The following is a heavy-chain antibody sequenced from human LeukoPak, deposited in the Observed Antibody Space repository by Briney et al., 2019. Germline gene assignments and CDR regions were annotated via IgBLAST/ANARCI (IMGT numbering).Heavy chain of an antibody. CDR2: INPNSGGT. CDR1: GYTFTSNY. J-gene: IGHJ6*03. Sequence: GASVKVSCKAFGYTFTSNYMHWVRQAPGQGLEWMGWINPNSGGTNYAQKFQGRVTMTRDTSISTAYMELSRLRSDDTAVYYCAREVVGATGAHYYYYMDVWGKGTTVTVSS. V-gene: IGHV1-2*02. CDR3: AREVVGATGAHYYYYMDV. D-gene: IGHD1-26*01.